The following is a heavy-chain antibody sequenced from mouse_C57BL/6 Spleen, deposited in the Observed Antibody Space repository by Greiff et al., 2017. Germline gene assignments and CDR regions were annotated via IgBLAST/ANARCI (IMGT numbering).Heavy chain of an antibody. J-gene: IGHJ1*03. D-gene: IGHD2-2*01. Sequence: VQLQQSGAELVRPGASVTLSCKASGYTFTDYEMHWVKQTPVHGLEWIGAIDPETGGTAYNQKFKGKALLTADKSSSTAYMELRSLTSEDAAVYYCTIYYGYDYWYFDVWGTGTTVTVSS. CDR3: TIYYGYDYWYFDV. CDR2: IDPETGGT. V-gene: IGHV1-15*01. CDR1: GYTFTDYE.